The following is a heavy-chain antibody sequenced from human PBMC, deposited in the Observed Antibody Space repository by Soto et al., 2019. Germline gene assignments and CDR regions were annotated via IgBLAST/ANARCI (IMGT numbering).Heavy chain of an antibody. D-gene: IGHD1-26*01. CDR2: ISSSGSTI. J-gene: IGHJ6*02. CDR1: GFTFSSYE. V-gene: IGHV3-48*03. CDR3: ARDLVGATSGYDYYYYYGMDV. Sequence: GGSLRLSCAASGFTFSSYEMNWVRQAPGKGLEWVSYISSSGSTIYYADSVKGRFTISRDNAKNSLYLQMNSLRAEDTAVYYCARDLVGATSGYDYYYYYGMDVWGQGTTVTVSS.